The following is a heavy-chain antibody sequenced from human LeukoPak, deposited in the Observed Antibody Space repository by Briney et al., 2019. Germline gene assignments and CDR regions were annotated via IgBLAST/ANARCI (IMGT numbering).Heavy chain of an antibody. D-gene: IGHD3-22*01. V-gene: IGHV3-30*03. Sequence: GGSLRLSCAASGFTFSSYGTHWVRQAPGKGLEWVAVISYDGSNKYYADFVKGRFTISRHTSKNTLYLQMNSLRAEDAAVYYCARDIPTNYDSSGNHNLYFDLWGRGTLVTVSS. CDR2: ISYDGSNK. CDR3: ARDIPTNYDSSGNHNLYFDL. CDR1: GFTFSSYG. J-gene: IGHJ2*01.